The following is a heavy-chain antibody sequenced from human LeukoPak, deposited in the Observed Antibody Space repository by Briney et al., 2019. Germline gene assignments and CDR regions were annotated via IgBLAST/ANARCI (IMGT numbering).Heavy chain of an antibody. Sequence: GRSLRLSYAASGFTFSSYGMHWVRQAPGKGLEWVAVISYDGSNKYYADSVKGRFTISRDNSKNTLYLQMNSLRAEDTAVYYCASLIDYWGQGALVTVSS. CDR2: ISYDGSNK. J-gene: IGHJ4*02. CDR3: ASLIDY. V-gene: IGHV3-30*03. CDR1: GFTFSSYG.